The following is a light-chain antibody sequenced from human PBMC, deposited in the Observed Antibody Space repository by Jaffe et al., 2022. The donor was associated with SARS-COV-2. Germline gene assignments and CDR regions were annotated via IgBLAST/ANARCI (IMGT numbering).Light chain of an antibody. CDR2: ENN. Sequence: QSVLTQPPSVSAAPGQKVTISCSGSSSNIGNNYVSWYQQLPGTAPKLLIYENNKRPSGIPDRFSGSKSGTSATLGITGLQTGDEADYYCGTWDSSLVQRVFGGGTKLTVL. CDR3: GTWDSSLVQRV. V-gene: IGLV1-51*02. J-gene: IGLJ3*02. CDR1: SSNIGNNY.